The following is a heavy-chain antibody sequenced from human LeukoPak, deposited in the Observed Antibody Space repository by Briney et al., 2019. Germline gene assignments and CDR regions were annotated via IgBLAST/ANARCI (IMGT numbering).Heavy chain of an antibody. CDR2: ISSSGSTI. CDR1: GFTFSDYY. D-gene: IGHD3-16*01. CDR3: ARGGYFYYYYMDV. J-gene: IGHJ6*03. Sequence: GGSLRLSCAASGFTFSDYYMSWIRQAPGKGLEWVSYISSSGSTIYYADSVKGRFTISRENSKNTLYLQMNSLRAEDTAVYYCARGGYFYYYYMDVWGKGTTVTVSS. V-gene: IGHV3-11*04.